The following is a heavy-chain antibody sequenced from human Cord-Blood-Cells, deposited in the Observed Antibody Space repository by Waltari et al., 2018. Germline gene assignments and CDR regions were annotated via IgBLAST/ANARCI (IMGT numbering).Heavy chain of an antibody. D-gene: IGHD6-6*01. CDR3: GGGSSSSEGEYYFDY. V-gene: IGHV5-51*01. CDR1: GYSFTSYW. Sequence: EVQLVQSGAEVKKPGESWKISCKGSGYSFTSYWIGWVRKMPGKGLEWMRINYPGDSVPRYSPSCQSQVTTSRDKSLSTAYLLCSSLRAADTAMYYFGGGSSSSEGEYYFDYWGQGTLVTVSS. CDR2: NYPGDSVP. J-gene: IGHJ4*02.